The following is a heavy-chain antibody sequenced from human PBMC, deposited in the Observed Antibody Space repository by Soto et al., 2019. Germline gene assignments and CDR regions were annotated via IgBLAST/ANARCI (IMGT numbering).Heavy chain of an antibody. CDR1: GGSISSDDYY. CDR2: IHSSGSI. V-gene: IGHV4-30-4*01. Sequence: TSETLSLTCTVSGGSISSDDYYWSWIRQVPGRGLEWIGYIHSSGSIYYNPSLKSRATMSVDTAGNQFSLKVSSVTVADTAVYYCARDLDGLHDDTSGPFPRPGWGQGTLVTVSS. D-gene: IGHD3-22*01. J-gene: IGHJ1*01. CDR3: ARDLDGLHDDTSGPFPRPG.